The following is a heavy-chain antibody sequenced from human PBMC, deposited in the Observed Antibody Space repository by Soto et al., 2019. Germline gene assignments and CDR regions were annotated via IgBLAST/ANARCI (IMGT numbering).Heavy chain of an antibody. CDR1: GGSISSFY. D-gene: IGHD5-18*01. CDR2: INYSGST. Sequence: SETLSLSCSVSGGSISSFYWSRIRQPPGKGLEWIAYINYSGSTNYTPSLKSRVTIAVDTSKNQFSLKLRSVTAADTAVYFCARESSYGAFDYWGQGTLVTVSS. V-gene: IGHV4-59*01. CDR3: ARESSYGAFDY. J-gene: IGHJ4*02.